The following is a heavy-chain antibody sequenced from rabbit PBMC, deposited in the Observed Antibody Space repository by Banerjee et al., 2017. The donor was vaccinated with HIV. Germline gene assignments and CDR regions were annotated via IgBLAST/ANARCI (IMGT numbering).Heavy chain of an antibody. D-gene: IGHD4-1*01. CDR3: ATKSGWGYFDL. CDR1: GFSFSYYW. Sequence: QEQLVESGGGLVQPEGSLTLTCTASGFSFSYYWMSWVRQAPGKRPEWIGNIDTGSSGSTYYASWAKGRFTISKTSSTTVTLQMTSLTAADTATYFCATKSGWGYFDLWGPGTLVTVS. V-gene: IGHV1S45*01. CDR2: IDTGSSGST. J-gene: IGHJ4*01.